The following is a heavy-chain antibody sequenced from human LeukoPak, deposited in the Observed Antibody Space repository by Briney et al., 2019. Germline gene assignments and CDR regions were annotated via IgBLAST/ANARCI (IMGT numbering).Heavy chain of an antibody. CDR3: ARDRIEYYYDSSGPFDI. V-gene: IGHV4-39*07. J-gene: IGHJ3*02. CDR2: IYYSGST. CDR1: GGSIRSYY. Sequence: SETLSLTCTVSGGSIRSYYWGWIRQPPGKGLEWIGSIYYSGSTYYNPSLKSRVTISVDTSKNQFSLKLSSVTAADTAVYYCARDRIEYYYDSSGPFDIWGQGTMVTVSS. D-gene: IGHD3-22*01.